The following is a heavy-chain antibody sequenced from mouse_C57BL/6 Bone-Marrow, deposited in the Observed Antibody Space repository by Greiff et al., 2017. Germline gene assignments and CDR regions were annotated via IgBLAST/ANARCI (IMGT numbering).Heavy chain of an antibody. CDR3: ARGGLANWEGFAY. CDR1: GYTFTDYY. J-gene: IGHJ3*01. V-gene: IGHV1-76*01. D-gene: IGHD4-1*01. Sequence: VQLQQSGAELVRPGASVKLSCKASGYTFTDYYINWVKQRPGQGLEWIARIYPGSGNTYYNEKFKGKATLTAEKSSSTAYMQLSSLTSEDSAVYFCARGGLANWEGFAYWGQGTLVTVSA. CDR2: IYPGSGNT.